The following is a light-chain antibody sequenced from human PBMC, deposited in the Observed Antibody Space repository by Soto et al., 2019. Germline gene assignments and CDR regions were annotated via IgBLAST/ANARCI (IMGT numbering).Light chain of an antibody. CDR1: SSDVGGYDY. CDR2: EVN. Sequence: QSALTQPASVSGSPGQSITISCTGTSSDVGGYDYVSWYQQQPGKAPKLMIYEVNKRPSGVPDRFSGSKSGNTASLTVSGLQAEDEADYYCSSYAGSSNVFGTGTKLTVL. J-gene: IGLJ1*01. CDR3: SSYAGSSNV. V-gene: IGLV2-8*01.